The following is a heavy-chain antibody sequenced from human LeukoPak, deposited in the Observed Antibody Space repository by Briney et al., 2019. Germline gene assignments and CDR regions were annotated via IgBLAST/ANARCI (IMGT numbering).Heavy chain of an antibody. J-gene: IGHJ5*02. D-gene: IGHD6-19*01. CDR1: GYTFTSYY. CDR3: ASKDSSGWYGLGFDP. Sequence: ASVKVSCKASGYTFTSYYIHWVRQAPGQGLEWMGVINPGGGSTSYAQKFQGRVTMTRDTSTSTVYMELSSLRSEDTAVYYCASKDSSGWYGLGFDPWGQGTLVTVSS. CDR2: INPGGGST. V-gene: IGHV1-46*01.